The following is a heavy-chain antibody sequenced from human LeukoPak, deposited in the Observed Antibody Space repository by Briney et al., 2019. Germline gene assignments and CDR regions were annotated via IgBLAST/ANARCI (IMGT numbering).Heavy chain of an antibody. Sequence: SETLSLTCTVSGGSISSYYWGWIRQPPGKGLEWIGSISYSGSTYYNPSLKSRVTISVDTSKNQFSLKLSSVTAADTAVYYCARGYCSGGSCYSYYYYNYMDVWGKGTTVTVSS. J-gene: IGHJ6*03. CDR1: GGSISSYY. V-gene: IGHV4-39*07. CDR3: ARGYCSGGSCYSYYYYNYMDV. D-gene: IGHD2-15*01. CDR2: ISYSGST.